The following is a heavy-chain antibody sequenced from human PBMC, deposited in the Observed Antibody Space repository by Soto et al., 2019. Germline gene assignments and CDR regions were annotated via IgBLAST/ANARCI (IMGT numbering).Heavy chain of an antibody. CDR2: ISTSNGNT. Sequence: ASVKVSCKASGYIFSSYGISWVRQAPGQGLEWMGWISTSNGNTKYGQRIQGRVTMTTDTSTGTAYIELTNLRSDDTAVYYCARTLSSAASPYYFDCWGQGSLVTVSS. CDR3: ARTLSSAASPYYFDC. V-gene: IGHV1-18*04. D-gene: IGHD6-19*01. J-gene: IGHJ4*02. CDR1: GYIFSSYG.